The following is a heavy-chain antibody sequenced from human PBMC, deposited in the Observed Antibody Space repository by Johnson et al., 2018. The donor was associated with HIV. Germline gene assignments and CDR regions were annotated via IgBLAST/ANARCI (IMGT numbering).Heavy chain of an antibody. CDR1: GFTFSSYA. CDR3: AREGGQWLDPPLALDI. CDR2: ISYDGSNK. Sequence: QVQLVESGGGVVQPGRSLRLSCAASGFTFSSYAMHWVRQAPGKGLEWVAVISYDGSNKYYADSVKGRFTISRDNSKNTLYRQMNSLRAEDTAVYYCAREGGQWLDPPLALDIWGQGTMVTVSS. J-gene: IGHJ3*02. V-gene: IGHV3-30-3*01. D-gene: IGHD6-19*01.